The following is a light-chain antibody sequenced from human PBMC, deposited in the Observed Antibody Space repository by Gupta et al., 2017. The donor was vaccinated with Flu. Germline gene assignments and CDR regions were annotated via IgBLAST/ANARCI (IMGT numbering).Light chain of an antibody. V-gene: IGLV2-14*01. CDR3: NSSTSTNTWV. CDR1: STDVGGYDY. Sequence: QSALTQPASVSGSPGQSITISCTGPSTDVGGYDYVSWYQLPPANPHNLLIYEVSNRPSGLSDRFSGSKSGNAAALTISVLQAEDDADYYCNSSTSTNTWVFGGGTKLTVL. CDR2: EVS. J-gene: IGLJ3*02.